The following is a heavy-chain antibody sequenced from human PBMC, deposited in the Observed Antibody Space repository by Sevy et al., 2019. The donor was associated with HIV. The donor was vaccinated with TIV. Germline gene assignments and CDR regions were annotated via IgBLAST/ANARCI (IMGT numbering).Heavy chain of an antibody. J-gene: IGHJ5*02. CDR3: AREEGGIFNWFDP. D-gene: IGHD1-26*01. V-gene: IGHV1-2*02. CDR1: GYTFTGYY. CDR2: INPNSGGT. Sequence: ASVKVSCKASGYTFTGYYMHWVRQAPGQGLEWMGWINPNSGGTNYAQKFQGRVTMTRDTSISTAYMELGRLRSDDTAVYYCAREEGGIFNWFDPWGQGTLVTVSS.